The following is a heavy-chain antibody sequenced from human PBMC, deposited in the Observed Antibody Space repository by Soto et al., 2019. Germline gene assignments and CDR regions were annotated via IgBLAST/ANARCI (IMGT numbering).Heavy chain of an antibody. J-gene: IGHJ6*02. V-gene: IGHV3-23*01. D-gene: IGHD2-8*01. CDR1: GFTFSNYA. CDR2: ISGSGGST. CDR3: AKDSTMAQIGPYYGMDV. Sequence: GESLKISCAASGFTFSNYAMSWVRQAPGKGLEWVSAISGSGGSTYYADSVKGRFTISRDNSKNTLYLQMNSLRAEDTAVYYCAKDSTMAQIGPYYGMDVWGQGTTVTVSS.